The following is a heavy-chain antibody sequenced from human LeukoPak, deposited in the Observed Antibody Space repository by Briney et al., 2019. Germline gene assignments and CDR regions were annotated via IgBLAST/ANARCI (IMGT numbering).Heavy chain of an antibody. CDR2: ISYDGSNR. J-gene: IGHJ4*02. CDR1: GFTFSSYP. D-gene: IGHD4-23*01. CDR3: ARDLSGNSYFDY. Sequence: GRSLRLSCAASGFTFSSYPMHWVRQAPGKGLGWVAVISYDGSNRYYIDSVKGRFTISRDNSKNTLYLQMNSLRAEDTAVYYCARDLSGNSYFDYWGQGTLVTVSS. V-gene: IGHV3-30-3*01.